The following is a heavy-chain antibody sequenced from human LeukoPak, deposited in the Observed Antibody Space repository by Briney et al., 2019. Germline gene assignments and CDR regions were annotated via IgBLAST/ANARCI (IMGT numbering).Heavy chain of an antibody. CDR1: GFTFDDSA. CDR3: AKVSGYSYGFFDY. J-gene: IGHJ4*02. Sequence: GGSLRLSCVASGFTFDDSAMHWVRQAPGKGLEWVSGISWNSGDIGYADSVKGQFTISRDNAKNSLYLQMTSLRAEDTALYYCAKVSGYSYGFFDYWGQRILVTVSS. CDR2: ISWNSGDI. D-gene: IGHD5-18*01. V-gene: IGHV3-9*01.